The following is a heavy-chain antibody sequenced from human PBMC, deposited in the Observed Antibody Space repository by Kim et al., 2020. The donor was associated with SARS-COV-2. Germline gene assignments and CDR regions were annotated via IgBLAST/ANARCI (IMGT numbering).Heavy chain of an antibody. CDR1: GFSVRNNY. D-gene: IGHD5-12*01. CDR3: SREEGAYAMD. Sequence: GGSLRLSCEVLGFSVRNNYMTWVRQAPGKGLEWVSTITTGGYTYSADSVKGRFTVSRDSSQNTLYLQLDRLRGADTAAYYCSREEGAYAMDWGHGALVT. V-gene: IGHV3-53*01. J-gene: IGHJ1*01. CDR2: ITTGGYT.